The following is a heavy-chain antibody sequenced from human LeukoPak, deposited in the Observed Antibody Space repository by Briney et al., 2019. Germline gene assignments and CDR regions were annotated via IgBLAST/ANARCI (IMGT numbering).Heavy chain of an antibody. CDR1: GFTFTSSA. Sequence: SVKVSCKASGFTFTSSAMQWVRQARGQRLEWIGWIVVGSGNTNYAQKFQERVTITRDMSTSTAYMELSSLRSEDTAGYYCARDGPTGDYVWGSYRSHFDYWGQGTLVTVSS. V-gene: IGHV1-58*02. CDR3: ARDGPTGDYVWGSYRSHFDY. CDR2: IVVGSGNT. D-gene: IGHD3-16*02. J-gene: IGHJ4*02.